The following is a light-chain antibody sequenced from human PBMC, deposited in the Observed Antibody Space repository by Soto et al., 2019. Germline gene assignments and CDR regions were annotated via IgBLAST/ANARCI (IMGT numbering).Light chain of an antibody. CDR2: GAS. CDR3: QQYNNWPPIFT. CDR1: QSVSSN. V-gene: IGKV3-15*01. Sequence: EFVLTQSPGTLSLSPGERATLSCRASQSVSSNLAWYQQKPGQAPRLLIYGASTRATGIPARFSGSGSGTEFTLTISSLQSEDFAVYYCQQYNNWPPIFTFGPGTKVDIK. J-gene: IGKJ3*01.